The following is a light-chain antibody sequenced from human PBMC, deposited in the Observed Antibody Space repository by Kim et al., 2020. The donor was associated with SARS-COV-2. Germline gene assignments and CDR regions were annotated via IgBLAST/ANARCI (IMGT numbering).Light chain of an antibody. Sequence: LSPGERVTVSCRASHRLPTNYLAWYQKRPGQATRLLICGVGRRATGIPDRFSASGSGPDFSLTISRLEPEDFALYYCQQYDNLPYTFGQGTKLEIK. CDR2: GVG. CDR1: HRLPTNY. V-gene: IGKV3-20*01. CDR3: QQYDNLPYT. J-gene: IGKJ2*01.